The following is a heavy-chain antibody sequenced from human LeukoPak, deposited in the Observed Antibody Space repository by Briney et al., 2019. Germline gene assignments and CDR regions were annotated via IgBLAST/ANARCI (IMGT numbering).Heavy chain of an antibody. V-gene: IGHV3-30*02. CDR1: GFTFSSYG. CDR2: IRYDGSNK. Sequence: PGGSLRLSCAASGFTFSSYGMHWVRQAPGKGLWWVAFIRYDGSNKYYADSVKGRFTISRDNSKNTLYLQMNSLRAEDTAVYYCAKDLTGVGANMFDYWGQGTLVTVSS. D-gene: IGHD1-26*01. J-gene: IGHJ4*02. CDR3: AKDLTGVGANMFDY.